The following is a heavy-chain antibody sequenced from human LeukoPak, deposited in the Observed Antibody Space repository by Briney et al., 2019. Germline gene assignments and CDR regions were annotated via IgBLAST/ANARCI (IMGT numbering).Heavy chain of an antibody. D-gene: IGHD6-19*01. J-gene: IGHJ4*02. V-gene: IGHV3-23*01. Sequence: GGSLRLSCAASGFTFSSYAMSWVRQAPGKGLEWVSGISGSGGITYYADSVRGRFTISRDNSKNTLYLQMNSLRVEDTAVYYCTSSGYSDYWGQGTLVTVSS. CDR1: GFTFSSYA. CDR2: ISGSGGIT. CDR3: TSSGYSDY.